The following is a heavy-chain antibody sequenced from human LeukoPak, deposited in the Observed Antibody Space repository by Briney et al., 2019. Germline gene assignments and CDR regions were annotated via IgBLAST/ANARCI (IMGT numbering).Heavy chain of an antibody. Sequence: GGSLRLSCAASGFTFSSYAMSWVRQAPGKGLEWVSAISGSGGSTYYADSVKGRFTISRDNSKNTLYLQMNSLRAEDTAVYYCARDYVDDMPMIKDYWGQGTLVTVSS. D-gene: IGHD3-16*01. J-gene: IGHJ4*02. CDR3: ARDYVDDMPMIKDY. CDR1: GFTFSSYA. V-gene: IGHV3-23*01. CDR2: ISGSGGST.